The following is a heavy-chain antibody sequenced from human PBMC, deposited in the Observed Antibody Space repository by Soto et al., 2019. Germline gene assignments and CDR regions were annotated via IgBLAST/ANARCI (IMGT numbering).Heavy chain of an antibody. CDR2: IYFTGNT. D-gene: IGHD6-13*01. V-gene: IGHV4-59*01. J-gene: IGHJ4*02. CDR1: GVSISTYF. Sequence: SETLSLTCTVSGVSISTYFWSWIRQPPGKGLEWIGYIYFTGNTNYNPSLKSRVTISIDTTKNQFSLKLSSMTAADTAVYFCARFPSSRFTSNWHIWGQGTLVTVSS. CDR3: ARFPSSRFTSNWHI.